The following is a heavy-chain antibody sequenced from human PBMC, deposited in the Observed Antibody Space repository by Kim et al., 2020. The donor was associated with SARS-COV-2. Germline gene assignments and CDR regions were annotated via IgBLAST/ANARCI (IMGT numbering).Heavy chain of an antibody. CDR1: GYTFTSYD. V-gene: IGHV1-8*01. Sequence: ASVKVSCKASGYTFTSYDINWVRQATGQGLEWMGWMNPNSGNTGYAQKFQGRVTMTRNTSISTAYMELSSLRSEDTAVYYCARGPPSWAQARGYYYYMDVWGKGTTVTVSS. CDR2: MNPNSGNT. J-gene: IGHJ6*03. CDR3: ARGPPSWAQARGYYYYMDV. D-gene: IGHD6-6*01.